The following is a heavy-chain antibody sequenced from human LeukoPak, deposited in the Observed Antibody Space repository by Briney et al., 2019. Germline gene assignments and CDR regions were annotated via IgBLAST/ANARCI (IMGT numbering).Heavy chain of an antibody. J-gene: IGHJ3*02. CDR2: IYPGDSDT. V-gene: IGHV5-51*01. CDR3: ARGAGYSSGWWGPDAFDI. CDR1: GYSFTSYR. D-gene: IGHD6-19*01. Sequence: GESLKISCKGSGYSFTSYRIGWVRQMPGKGLEWMGIIYPGDSDTRYSPSFQGQVTISADKSISTAYLQWSSLKASDTAMYYCARGAGYSSGWWGPDAFDIWGQGTMVTVSS.